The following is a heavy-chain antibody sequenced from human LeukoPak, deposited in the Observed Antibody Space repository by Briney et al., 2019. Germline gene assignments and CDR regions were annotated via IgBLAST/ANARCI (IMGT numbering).Heavy chain of an antibody. CDR2: MNPNSGNT. Sequence: GASVKVSCKASGYTFTSYDINWVRQATGQGLEWMGWMNPNSGNTGYAQKFQGRVTMTRNTSISTAYMELSSLRSEDTAVYYCARGLRGYSYGYYYYYYGMDVWGQGTTVTVSS. J-gene: IGHJ6*02. V-gene: IGHV1-8*01. CDR1: GYTFTSYD. D-gene: IGHD5-18*01. CDR3: ARGLRGYSYGYYYYYYGMDV.